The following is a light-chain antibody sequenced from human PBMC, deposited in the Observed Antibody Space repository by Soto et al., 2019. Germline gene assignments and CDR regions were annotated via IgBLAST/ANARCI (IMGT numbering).Light chain of an antibody. CDR3: QQYDTYSTTT. Sequence: DIQMTQSPSTLSASIGDRVTITCRASQSISSGLAWYQQKPGKAPNLLIYDASNLESGVPSRFSGSGSGTEFTLTITSLQPDDFATYHCQQYDTYSTTTFGKGTKVEIK. CDR1: QSISSG. V-gene: IGKV1-5*01. CDR2: DAS. J-gene: IGKJ1*01.